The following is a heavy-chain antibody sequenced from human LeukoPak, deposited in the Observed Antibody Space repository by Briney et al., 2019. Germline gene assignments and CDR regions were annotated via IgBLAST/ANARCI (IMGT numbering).Heavy chain of an antibody. CDR1: GGTFSSYA. CDR2: INPNSGGT. CDR3: ARDIVVVPAAPVNWFDP. J-gene: IGHJ5*02. V-gene: IGHV1-2*02. D-gene: IGHD2-2*01. Sequence: ASVKVSCKASGGTFSSYAISWVRQAPGQGLEWMGWINPNSGGTNYAQKFQGRVTMTRDTSISTAYMELSRLRSDDTAVYYCARDIVVVPAAPVNWFDPWGQGTLVTVSS.